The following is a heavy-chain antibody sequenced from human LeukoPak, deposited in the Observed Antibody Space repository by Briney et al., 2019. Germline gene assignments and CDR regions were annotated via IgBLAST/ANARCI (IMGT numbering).Heavy chain of an antibody. V-gene: IGHV3-30*03. CDR3: ARDPVLGVPDYLDY. J-gene: IGHJ4*02. Sequence: GRSLRLSCTVSGLPFNDYVIHWVRQAPGKGLEWVAVTSADERIKIYNDSVRGRFTISRDNSKNTQYLQMNSLRVEDTAVYYCARDPVLGVPDYLDYWGRGTLVSVSS. D-gene: IGHD3-10*01. CDR2: TSADERIK. CDR1: GLPFNDYV.